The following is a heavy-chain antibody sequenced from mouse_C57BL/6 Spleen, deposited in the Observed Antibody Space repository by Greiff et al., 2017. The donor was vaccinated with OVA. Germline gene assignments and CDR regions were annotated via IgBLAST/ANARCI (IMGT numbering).Heavy chain of an antibody. CDR2: IYPGDGDT. J-gene: IGHJ2*01. CDR3: ARSYYYGSPYFDY. V-gene: IGHV1-80*01. CDR1: GYAFSSYW. Sequence: VKLQESGAELVKPGASVKISCKASGYAFSSYWMNWVKQRPGKGLEWIGQIYPGDGDTNYNGKFKGKATLTADKSSSTAYMQLSSLTSEDSAVYFCARSYYYGSPYFDYWGQGTTLTVSS. D-gene: IGHD1-1*01.